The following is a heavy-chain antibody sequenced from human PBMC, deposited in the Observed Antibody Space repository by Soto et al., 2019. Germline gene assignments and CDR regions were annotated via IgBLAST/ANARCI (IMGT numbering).Heavy chain of an antibody. CDR1: GFTFTRYS. CDR3: ARESEDLTSNFDY. J-gene: IGHJ4*02. CDR2: ISSTTNYI. Sequence: GGSLRLSCAASGFTFTRYSMNWVRQAPGKGLEWVSSISSTTNYIYYGDSMKGRFTISRDNAKNSLYLEMNSLRAEDTAVYFCARESEDLTSNFDYWGQETRVTSPQ. V-gene: IGHV3-21*06.